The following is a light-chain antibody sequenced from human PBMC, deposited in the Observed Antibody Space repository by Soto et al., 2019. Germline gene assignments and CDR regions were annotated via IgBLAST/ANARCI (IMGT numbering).Light chain of an antibody. CDR2: EDN. CDR1: RGSIASNY. Sequence: NFMLTQPHSVAESPGKTVTMSCTRSRGSIASNYVQWYQQRPGSAPTPVIYEDNERPSGVPDRFSGSIDSSSNSASLTISGLKTDDEADYYCQSYHSGNVVFGGGTKLTVL. J-gene: IGLJ2*01. V-gene: IGLV6-57*04. CDR3: QSYHSGNVV.